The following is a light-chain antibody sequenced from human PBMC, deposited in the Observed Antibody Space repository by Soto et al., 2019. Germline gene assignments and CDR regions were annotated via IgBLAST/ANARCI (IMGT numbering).Light chain of an antibody. CDR2: KAS. Sequence: DIQMTQSPSTLSGSVGYRVTITCRASQTISSWLAWYQQKPGKAPKLLIYKASTLKSGVPSRFSGSRSGTEFTLTIRSLQPEDFATYYCQQLNGYVALTFGGGTTGDIK. CDR3: QQLNGYVALT. V-gene: IGKV1-5*03. CDR1: QTISSW. J-gene: IGKJ4*01.